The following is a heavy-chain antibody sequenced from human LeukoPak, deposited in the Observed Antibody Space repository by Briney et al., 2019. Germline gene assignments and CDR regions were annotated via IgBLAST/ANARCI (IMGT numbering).Heavy chain of an antibody. CDR2: ISAYNGNT. V-gene: IGHV1-18*01. Sequence: ASVKVSCKASGYTFTSYGISWVRQAPGQGLEWMGWISAYNGNTNYAQKLQGRVTMTADTSTSTAYMELRSLRSDDTAVYYCASPSHCSSTSCLEFDYWGQGTLVIVSS. CDR3: ASPSHCSSTSCLEFDY. D-gene: IGHD2-2*01. CDR1: GYTFTSYG. J-gene: IGHJ4*02.